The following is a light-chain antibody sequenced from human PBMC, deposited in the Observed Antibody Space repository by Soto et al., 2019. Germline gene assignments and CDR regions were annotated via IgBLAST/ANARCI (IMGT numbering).Light chain of an antibody. Sequence: QSALTQPRSVSGSPGQAVTISCTGTSSDVGDYNYVSWYQQHPGKAPKLLIYAVNMRPSGVPHRFSGSKSGHAASLTISGLQAEDEAACSWCSYAGSYTRVFGGGTKRTVL. CDR1: SSDVGDYNY. CDR3: CSYAGSYTRV. J-gene: IGLJ3*02. CDR2: AVN. V-gene: IGLV2-11*01.